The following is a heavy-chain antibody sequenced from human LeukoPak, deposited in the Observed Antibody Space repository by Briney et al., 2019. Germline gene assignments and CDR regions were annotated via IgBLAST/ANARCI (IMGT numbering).Heavy chain of an antibody. CDR3: ARGVNWIDP. J-gene: IGHJ5*02. V-gene: IGHV4-4*02. Sequence: NPSETLSLTCAVSGGSISSSNWWSWVRPPPGKGLEWIGEIYHSGSTNYNPSLKSRVTISIDTSKNQFSLKLSSVTAADTAVYYCARGVNWIDPWGQGTLVTVSS. CDR1: GGSISSSNW. CDR2: IYHSGST. D-gene: IGHD3-16*01.